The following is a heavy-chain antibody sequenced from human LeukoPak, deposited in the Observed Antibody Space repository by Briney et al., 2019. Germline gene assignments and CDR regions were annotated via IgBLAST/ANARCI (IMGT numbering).Heavy chain of an antibody. D-gene: IGHD6-6*01. CDR3: AKGHIEYSSSSYYFDY. CDR1: GFTFSSYG. V-gene: IGHV3-30*18. J-gene: IGHJ4*02. CDR2: IPYDGSNK. Sequence: PGGSPRLSCAASGFTFSSYGMHWVRQAPGKGLEWVAVIPYDGSNKYYADSVKGRFTISRDNSKNTLYLQMNSLRAEDTAVYYCAKGHIEYSSSSYYFDYWGQGTLVTVSS.